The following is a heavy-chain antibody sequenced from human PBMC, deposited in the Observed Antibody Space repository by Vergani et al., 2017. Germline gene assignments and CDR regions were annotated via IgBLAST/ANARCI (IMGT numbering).Heavy chain of an antibody. CDR1: GRSFSGYY. J-gene: IGHJ2*01. D-gene: IGHD1-26*01. CDR3: ARAPKVGGTERYFDL. Sequence: QVQLQQWGAGLLKPSETLSLTCAVYGRSFSGYYWSWVRQPPGKGLEWLGEINHSGSTYYKPSLKSRVTISVDTSKNQFSLKLNSLTAADTAVYYCARAPKVGGTERYFDLWGRGTLVTVSS. V-gene: IGHV4-34*01. CDR2: INHSGST.